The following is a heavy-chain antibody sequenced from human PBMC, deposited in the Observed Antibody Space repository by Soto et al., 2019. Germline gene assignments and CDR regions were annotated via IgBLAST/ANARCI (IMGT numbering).Heavy chain of an antibody. CDR2: IYYTGNT. V-gene: IGHV4-31*03. D-gene: IGHD6-19*01. CDR1: GGSISSNGHY. J-gene: IGHJ4*02. Sequence: QVQLQESGPELVKPSQTLSLTCTVSGGSISSNGHYWTWIRQHPGKGLEWIAYIYYTGNTYYNPSLKSRLSISVDTSKNQFSLKLRSVPAADTAVYYCAREQWGFDSWGQGTLVTVSS. CDR3: AREQWGFDS.